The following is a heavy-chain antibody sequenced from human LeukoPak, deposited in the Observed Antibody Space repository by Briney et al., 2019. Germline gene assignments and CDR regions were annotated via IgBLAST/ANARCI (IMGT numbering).Heavy chain of an antibody. D-gene: IGHD3-16*01. CDR2: INHNGNVN. J-gene: IGHJ6*02. CDR3: AKGGGLDV. V-gene: IGHV3-7*03. Sequence: GGSLRLSCAASGFTFSSYWMNWARQAPGKGLEWVASINHNGNVNYYVDSVKGRFTISRDNAKNSLYLQMSNLRAEDTAVYFWAKGGGLDVWGQGATVTVSS. CDR1: GFTFSSYW.